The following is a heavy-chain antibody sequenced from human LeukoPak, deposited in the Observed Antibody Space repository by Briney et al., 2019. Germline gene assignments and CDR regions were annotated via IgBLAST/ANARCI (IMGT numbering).Heavy chain of an antibody. D-gene: IGHD3-10*01. CDR3: AKGLYGSGSYPDY. CDR2: ISWNSGFI. CDR1: GFTFDDYA. V-gene: IGHV3-9*03. Sequence: GGSLRLSCAASGFTFDDYAMHWVRQAPGKGLEWVSGISWNSGFIGYADSVKGRFTISRDNAKNSLYLQMNSLRAEDMASYYCAKGLYGSGSYPDYWGQGTLVTVSS. J-gene: IGHJ4*02.